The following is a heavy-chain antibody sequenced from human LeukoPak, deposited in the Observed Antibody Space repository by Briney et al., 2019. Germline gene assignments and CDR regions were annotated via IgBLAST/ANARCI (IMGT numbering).Heavy chain of an antibody. CDR3: ARDAFDI. Sequence: TLACTASGLACMWYSMDWVRQTTEKGLEWVSSISSSSSYIYYADSVKGRFTISRDNAKNSLYLQMNSLRAEDTAVFYCARDAFDIWGQGTMVTVSS. V-gene: IGHV3-21*01. J-gene: IGHJ3*02. CDR1: GLACMWYS. CDR2: ISSSSSYI.